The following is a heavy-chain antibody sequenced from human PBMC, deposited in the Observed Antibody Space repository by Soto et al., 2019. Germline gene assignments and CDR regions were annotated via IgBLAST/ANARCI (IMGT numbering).Heavy chain of an antibody. CDR2: ISGSGGST. CDR1: GFTFSSYA. D-gene: IGHD1-26*01. Sequence: EVQLLESGGGLVQPGGSLRLSCAASGFTFSSYAMRWVRQAPGKGLEWVSAISGSGGSTYYADSVKGRFTISRDNSKNTLYRHMNSLISEGTAVGCGGRRGSGSYDAFWGEGTLVTVSS. CDR3: GRRGSGSYDAF. V-gene: IGHV3-23*01. J-gene: IGHJ4*02.